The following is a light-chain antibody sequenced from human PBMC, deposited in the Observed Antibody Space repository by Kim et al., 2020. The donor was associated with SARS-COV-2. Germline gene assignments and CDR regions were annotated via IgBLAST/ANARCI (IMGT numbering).Light chain of an antibody. CDR2: DAS. CDR1: QSVSNY. CDR3: QQRSNWPLT. Sequence: LSPGEGATLSCRARQSVSNYLAWYQQKPGQAPRLLIYDASNRATGIPARFSGSGSGTDFTLTISSLEPEDFAVYYCQQRSNWPLTFGGGTKVDIK. V-gene: IGKV3-11*01. J-gene: IGKJ4*01.